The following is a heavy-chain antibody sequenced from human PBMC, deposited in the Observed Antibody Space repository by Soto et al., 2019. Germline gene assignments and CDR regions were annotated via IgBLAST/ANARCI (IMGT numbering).Heavy chain of an antibody. CDR3: ARSPGYYFDY. J-gene: IGHJ4*02. CDR2: IYYSGIT. V-gene: IGHV4-31*03. CDR1: GGSIGSGGYY. Sequence: KSSETLSLTCTVSGGSIGSGGYYWSWIRQHPGKGLEWIGYIYYSGITYYNPSLKSRVTISVDTSKNQFSLKLSSVTAADTAVYYYARSPGYYFDYWGQGTLVTVSS.